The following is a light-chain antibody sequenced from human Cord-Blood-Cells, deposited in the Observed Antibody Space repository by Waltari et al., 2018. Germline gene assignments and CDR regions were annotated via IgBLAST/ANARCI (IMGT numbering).Light chain of an antibody. CDR3: QQYYSTPLT. J-gene: IGKJ4*01. CDR2: WAS. Sequence: DIVMTQSPDSLAVSLGARGTINCKSSRSVLYSSNNKNYLAWYQQKPGQPPKLLIYWASTRESGVPDRFSGSGSGTDFTLTISSLQAEDVAVYYCQQYYSTPLTFGGGTKVEIK. CDR1: RSVLYSSNNKNY. V-gene: IGKV4-1*01.